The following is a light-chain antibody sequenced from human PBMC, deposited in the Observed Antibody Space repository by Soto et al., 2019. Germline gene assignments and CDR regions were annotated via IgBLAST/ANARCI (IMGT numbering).Light chain of an antibody. CDR3: QQYNNWPLT. CDR2: YTS. V-gene: IGKV3-15*01. J-gene: IGKJ3*01. Sequence: EIVMTQSTATLSVSPGERATLSCRASQSVGSHLAWYQQKPGQAPRLLIYYTSTRATGIPARFSGSGSGTEFTLTISSLQSEDFAVYYCQQYNNWPLTFVPGTKVDIK. CDR1: QSVGSH.